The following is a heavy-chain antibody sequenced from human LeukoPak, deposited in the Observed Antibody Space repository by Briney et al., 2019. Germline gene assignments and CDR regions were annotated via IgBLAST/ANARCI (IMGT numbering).Heavy chain of an antibody. V-gene: IGHV4-4*07. CDR3: ARVYNLWFGELSAYAFDI. J-gene: IGHJ3*02. Sequence: PSETLSLTCTVSGGSISSYYWSWIRQPAGKGLEWIGRIYTSGSTNYNPSLKSRVTMSVDTSKNQFSLKLSSVTAADTAVYYCARVYNLWFGELSAYAFDIWGQGTMVTVSS. CDR1: GGSISSYY. CDR2: IYTSGST. D-gene: IGHD3-10*01.